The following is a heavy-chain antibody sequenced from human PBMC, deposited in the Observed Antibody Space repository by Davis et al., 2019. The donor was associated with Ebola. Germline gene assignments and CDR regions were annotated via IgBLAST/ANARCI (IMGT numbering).Heavy chain of an antibody. CDR1: GFTFSTYD. V-gene: IGHV3-13*01. D-gene: IGHD4-17*01. J-gene: IGHJ4*02. CDR2: IGTAGDT. Sequence: PGGSLRLSCAASGFTFSTYDMPWVRQITGKGLEWVSVIGTAGDTYYRGSVKGRFTISRENARNSLYLQMNSLTAGDTAVYYCARAQFGDVVLDYWGQGTLVTVSS. CDR3: ARAQFGDVVLDY.